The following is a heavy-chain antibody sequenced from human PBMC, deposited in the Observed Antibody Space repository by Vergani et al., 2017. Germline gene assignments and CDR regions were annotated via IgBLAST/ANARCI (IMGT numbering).Heavy chain of an antibody. CDR2: ISWNSGAV. Sequence: EVDLVESGGGLAQPGGSLRLSCEASGITFWKFGMHWVRQGPGKGLAWVSGISWNSGAVDYADSVRGRFTISRDNAKNSRFLEMNSLRFEDTAVYFCTKGSVYYHDSGGNGYDPYTGVDRWGQGTLGSVSS. D-gene: IGHD2-21*01. CDR3: TKGSVYYHDSGGNGYDPYTGVDR. CDR1: GITFWKFG. J-gene: IGHJ3*01. V-gene: IGHV3-9*01.